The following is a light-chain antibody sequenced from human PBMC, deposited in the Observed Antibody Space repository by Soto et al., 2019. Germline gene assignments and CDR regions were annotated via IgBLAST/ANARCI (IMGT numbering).Light chain of an antibody. CDR2: GDN. CDR1: SSNIGAGDH. CDR3: QSYDNNLSGWV. Sequence: QSVLTQPPSVSGAPGQTVTISCPGSSSNIGAGDHVHWYQHLPGRAPKLLIYGDNNRPSGVPDRFSGSKSGTSASLAITGLQAEDEADYYCQSYDNNLSGWVFGGGTKLTVL. V-gene: IGLV1-40*01. J-gene: IGLJ3*02.